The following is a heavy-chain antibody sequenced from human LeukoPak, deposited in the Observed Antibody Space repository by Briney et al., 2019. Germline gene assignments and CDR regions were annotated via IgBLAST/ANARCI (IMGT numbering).Heavy chain of an antibody. CDR2: ISAYSGNT. Sequence: GASVKVSCKASGYTFTSYGISWVRQAPGQGLEWMGWISAYSGNTNYAQKLQGRVTMTTDTSTSTAYMELRSLRSDDTAVYYCARVYYDFWSGYIDAFDIWGQGTMVTVSS. CDR3: ARVYYDFWSGYIDAFDI. CDR1: GYTFTSYG. D-gene: IGHD3-3*01. V-gene: IGHV1-18*01. J-gene: IGHJ3*02.